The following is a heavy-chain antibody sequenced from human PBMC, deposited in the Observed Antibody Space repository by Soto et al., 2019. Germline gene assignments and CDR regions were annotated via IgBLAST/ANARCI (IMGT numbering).Heavy chain of an antibody. J-gene: IGHJ4*02. CDR2: ISDSGT. D-gene: IGHD1-26*01. Sequence: VSLRLSCAASGFTFSSYAMNWVRQAPGKGLEWVSTISDSGTYYADSVKGRFTISRDNSKNTLYLQMNSLRAEDTAVYYCAKDLGGVPQNIDYWGQGTLVTVSS. CDR1: GFTFSSYA. CDR3: AKDLGGVPQNIDY. V-gene: IGHV3-23*01.